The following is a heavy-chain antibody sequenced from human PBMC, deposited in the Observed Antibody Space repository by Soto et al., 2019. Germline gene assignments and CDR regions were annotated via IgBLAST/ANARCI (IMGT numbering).Heavy chain of an antibody. CDR3: ARTLMTTVTTLNYGMDV. CDR1: GGTISSYA. J-gene: IGHJ6*02. V-gene: IGHV1-69*01. CDR2: LIPIFGTA. D-gene: IGHD4-4*01. Sequence: QVQLVQSGAEVKKPGSSVKVSCKASGGTISSYAISWVRQAPGQGLEWMGGLIPIFGTANYAQKFQGRVTITADESTSTAYMELSSLRSEDTAVYYCARTLMTTVTTLNYGMDVWGQGTTVTVSS.